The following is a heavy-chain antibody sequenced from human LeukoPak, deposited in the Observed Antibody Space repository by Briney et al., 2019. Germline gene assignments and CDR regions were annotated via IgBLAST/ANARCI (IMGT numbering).Heavy chain of an antibody. J-gene: IGHJ4*02. CDR3: ARVDGNSGYDFLDY. D-gene: IGHD5-12*01. CDR2: MSTMSSYI. Sequence: PAGSLRLSCAASGFTFSSYSMNWVRHAPQKVLEWVASMSTMSSYIYYEDRVKGRFNTSRDNAKNSLYLQIYSQRAEDTAVYYCARVDGNSGYDFLDYWGQGTLVTVSS. V-gene: IGHV3-21*01. CDR1: GFTFSSYS.